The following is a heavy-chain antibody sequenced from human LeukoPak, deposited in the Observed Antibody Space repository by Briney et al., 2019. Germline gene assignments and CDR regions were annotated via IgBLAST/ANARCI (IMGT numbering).Heavy chain of an antibody. CDR1: GGSISSYY. J-gene: IGHJ2*01. CDR2: IYYSGST. Sequence: SETLFLTCTVSGGSISSYYWSWIRQPPGRGLEWIGYIYYSGSTNYNPSLKSRVTISVDTSKNQFSLKLSSVTAADTAVYYCARQGGGFWYFDLWGRGTLVTVSS. D-gene: IGHD6-25*01. V-gene: IGHV4-59*08. CDR3: ARQGGGFWYFDL.